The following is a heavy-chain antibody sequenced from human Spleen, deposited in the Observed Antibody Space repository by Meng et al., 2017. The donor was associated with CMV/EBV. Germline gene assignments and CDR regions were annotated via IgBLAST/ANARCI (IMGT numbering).Heavy chain of an antibody. J-gene: IGHJ4*02. CDR2: IYYGGST. D-gene: IGHD2-8*01. V-gene: IGHV4-39*01. CDR3: ARAGYCTNGVCYVGFYDY. CDR1: GGSITTSSYY. Sequence: SETLSLTCIVSGGSITTSSYYWGWIRQPPGKGLEWIGTIYYGGSTYYNPSLKSRVTISADTSKNQFSLKLSSVTAADTAVYYCARAGYCTNGVCYVGFYDYWGQGTLVTVSS.